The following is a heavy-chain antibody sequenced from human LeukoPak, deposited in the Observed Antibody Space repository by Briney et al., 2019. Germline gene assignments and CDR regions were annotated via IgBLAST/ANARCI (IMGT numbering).Heavy chain of an antibody. CDR3: ARISSSSSCFFYYYYYMDV. D-gene: IGHD6-13*01. V-gene: IGHV4-34*01. CDR1: GGSFSGYY. Sequence: SETLSLTCAVYGGSFSGYYWSWLRQPPGKGLEWIGSIYYSGSTFYNPSLKSRVTISVDTSKNQFSLTLSSVPAADTAVFYCARISSSSSCFFYYYYYMDVWGKGTTVTISS. CDR2: IYYSGST. J-gene: IGHJ6*03.